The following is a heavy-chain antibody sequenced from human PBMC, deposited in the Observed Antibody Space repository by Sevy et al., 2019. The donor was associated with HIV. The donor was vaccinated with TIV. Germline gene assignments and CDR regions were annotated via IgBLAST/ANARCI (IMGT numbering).Heavy chain of an antibody. J-gene: IGHJ6*02. CDR3: AKMQGASYNYYGMDV. V-gene: IGHV3-30*18. CDR1: GFIFSTYG. Sequence: GGSLRLSCAASGFIFSTYGIHWVRQAPGKGLEWVAVISFDGSDKYYADSVSGRFTISRDNSKNTLYLQMNSLRVEDTGIYYCAKMQGASYNYYGMDVWGQGTTVTVSS. CDR2: ISFDGSDK.